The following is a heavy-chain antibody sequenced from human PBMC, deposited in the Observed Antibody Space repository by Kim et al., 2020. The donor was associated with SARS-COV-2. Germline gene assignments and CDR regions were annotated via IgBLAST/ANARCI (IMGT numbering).Heavy chain of an antibody. V-gene: IGHV3-23*01. CDR3: ARRSSLTGAAYLDY. CDR1: GFTFSSYV. Sequence: GGSLRLSCAASGFTFSSYVINWVRQAPGEGLEWLSAISGSGDYADYADSVKGRFIISRDNSRNTLFLQLNSLRAEDTAVYYCARRSSLTGAAYLDYWGQGAVVTVSS. CDR2: ISGSGDYA. D-gene: IGHD2-15*01. J-gene: IGHJ4*02.